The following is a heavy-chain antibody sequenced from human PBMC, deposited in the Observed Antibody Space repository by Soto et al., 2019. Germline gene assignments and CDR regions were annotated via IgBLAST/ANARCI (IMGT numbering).Heavy chain of an antibody. Sequence: GASVKVSCKASGDTFTSYYMHWVRQAPGQGLEWMGIINPSGGSTSYAQKFQGRVTMTRDTSTSTVYMELSSLRSEDTAVYYCARDPQRFLEWLYTTNWFDPWGQGTLLTVSS. CDR3: ARDPQRFLEWLYTTNWFDP. D-gene: IGHD3-3*01. CDR1: GDTFTSYY. CDR2: INPSGGST. V-gene: IGHV1-46*03. J-gene: IGHJ5*02.